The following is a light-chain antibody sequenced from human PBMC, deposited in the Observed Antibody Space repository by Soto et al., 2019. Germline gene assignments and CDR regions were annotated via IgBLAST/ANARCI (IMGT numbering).Light chain of an antibody. CDR3: QVWDRSTRV. CDR1: KLGNKY. CDR2: KDS. V-gene: IGLV3-1*01. J-gene: IGLJ3*02. Sequence: SYELTQPPSVSVSPGQTASITCSGDKLGNKYACWYQQKPGQSPVLVISKDSKRPSGIPERFSGSNSRNTATLTISGTQAMDEADYYCQVWDRSTRVFGGGTKLTVL.